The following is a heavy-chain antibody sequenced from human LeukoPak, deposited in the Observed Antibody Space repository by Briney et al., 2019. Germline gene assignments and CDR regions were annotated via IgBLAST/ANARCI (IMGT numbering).Heavy chain of an antibody. D-gene: IGHD1-7*01. CDR1: GGTFSSYA. J-gene: IGHJ4*02. CDR2: IIPIFGTA. V-gene: IGHV1-69*06. CDR3: ATDPRGWNSAD. Sequence: ASVKVSCKASGGTFSSYAISWVRQAPGQGLEWMGGIIPIFGTANYAQKFQGRVTMTEDTSTDTAYMELSSLRSEDTAVYYCATDPRGWNSADWGQGTLVTVSS.